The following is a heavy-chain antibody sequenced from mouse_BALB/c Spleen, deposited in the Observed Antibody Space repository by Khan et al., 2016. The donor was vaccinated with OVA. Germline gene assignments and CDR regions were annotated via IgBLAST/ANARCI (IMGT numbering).Heavy chain of an antibody. Sequence: EVELVESGGGLVKPGGSLKLSCAASGFTFSNYTMSWVRQTPETRLEWVASIGSGGFTYYPDSVKGRFTISRDNARNILYLQMISMRYEDTAMYYCKEGLFMYYIDCWGQGTTVTVSS. D-gene: IGHD6-1*01. CDR1: GFTFSNYT. J-gene: IGHJ2*01. V-gene: IGHV5-6-5*01. CDR3: KEGLFMYYIDC. CDR2: IGSGGFT.